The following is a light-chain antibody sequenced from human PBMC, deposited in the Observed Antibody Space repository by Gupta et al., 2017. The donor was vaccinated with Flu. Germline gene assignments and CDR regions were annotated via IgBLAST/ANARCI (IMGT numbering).Light chain of an antibody. CDR3: LQGTGNHPHSI. CDR1: QSVLYNSTKKTY. V-gene: IGKV4-1*01. CDR2: RAS. Sequence: GERATINCKSSQSVLYNSTKKTYLACYKTKRGQPPRLLIYRASTRQSGVNHRLSGSGDGTDCNITISTRQAVDAAVYYCLQGTGNHPHSIFGQGTKLETK. J-gene: IGKJ2*01.